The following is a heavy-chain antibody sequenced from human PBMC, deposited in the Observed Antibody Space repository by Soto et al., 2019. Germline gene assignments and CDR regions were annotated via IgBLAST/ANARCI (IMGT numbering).Heavy chain of an antibody. J-gene: IGHJ3*02. Sequence: PSETLSLTCTVSGDSISIGDYYWSWIRQPPGKGLEWIGYIYYSGNTYYNPSLKSRITISVDMSKNQFSLKLSSVTAADTAVYYCARAVDSGGFPDAFDIWGQGTMVTVSS. CDR3: ARAVDSGGFPDAFDI. V-gene: IGHV4-30-4*01. CDR2: IYYSGNT. D-gene: IGHD3-22*01. CDR1: GDSISIGDYY.